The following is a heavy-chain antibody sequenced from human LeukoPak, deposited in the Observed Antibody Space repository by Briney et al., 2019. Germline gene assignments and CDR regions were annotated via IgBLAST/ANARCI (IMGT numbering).Heavy chain of an antibody. CDR2: IYYSGST. D-gene: IGHD6-19*01. Sequence: SETLSLTCTVSGGSINSYYWSWIRQPPGKGLEWIGYIYYSGSTNYNPSLKSRVTISVDTSKNQFSLKLTSVTAADTAVYYCAREWLVRYCYYYMDVWGKGTTVTVSS. CDR1: GGSINSYY. J-gene: IGHJ6*03. V-gene: IGHV4-59*01. CDR3: AREWLVRYCYYYMDV.